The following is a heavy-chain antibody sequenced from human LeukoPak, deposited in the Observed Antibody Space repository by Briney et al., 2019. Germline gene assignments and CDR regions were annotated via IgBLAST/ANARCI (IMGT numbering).Heavy chain of an antibody. CDR1: GGSFSGYY. Sequence: SEALSLTCAVYGGSFSGYYWSWIRQPPGKGLEWIGEINHSGSTNYNPSLKSRVTISVDMSKNQFSLKLSSVTAADTAVYYCARALSIVVVPAAIIGYYFDYWGQGTLVTVSS. J-gene: IGHJ4*02. CDR3: ARALSIVVVPAAIIGYYFDY. D-gene: IGHD2-2*02. CDR2: INHSGST. V-gene: IGHV4-34*01.